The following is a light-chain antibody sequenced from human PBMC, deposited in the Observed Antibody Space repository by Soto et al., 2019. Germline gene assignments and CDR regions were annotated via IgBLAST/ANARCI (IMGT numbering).Light chain of an antibody. CDR3: QHYNSYSEP. J-gene: IGKJ1*01. CDR1: QTISSW. V-gene: IGKV1-5*03. CDR2: KAS. Sequence: DIQMTQSPSTLSASVGDRVTITCRASQTISSWLAWYQQKPGKAPKLLIYKASTLKSGVPSRFSGSGSGTELTLTISSLQPDDFATYYCQHYNSYSEPFGQGTKV.